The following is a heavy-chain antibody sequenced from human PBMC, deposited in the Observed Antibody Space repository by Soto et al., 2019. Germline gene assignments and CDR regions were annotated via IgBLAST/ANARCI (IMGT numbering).Heavy chain of an antibody. CDR2: ISYDGRHQ. CDR3: ARELDIPPDYYFDY. Sequence: GGSLRLSCAASGFTFGSYGMHWVRQAPGRGLEWVAMISYDGRHQYYADSVKGRFTISRDNFKDTLYLQMNGLTPEDTAIYFCARELDIPPDYYFDYWGQGNLVTVSS. D-gene: IGHD5-12*01. CDR1: GFTFGSYG. V-gene: IGHV3-30*03. J-gene: IGHJ4*02.